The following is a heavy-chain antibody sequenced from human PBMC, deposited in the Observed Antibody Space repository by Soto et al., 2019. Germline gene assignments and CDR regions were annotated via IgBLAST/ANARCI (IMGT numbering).Heavy chain of an antibody. D-gene: IGHD3-22*01. Sequence: GESLKISCRTSGYKFTSSWIAWVRQMPGKGLEWMGIIFPSDSDTRYSPSFQGQVTISADRSTSTVFLQWASLKASDTAVYFCARKDKSYYFNWFDPWGQGTLVTVSS. CDR2: IFPSDSDT. CDR1: GYKFTSSW. V-gene: IGHV5-51*01. J-gene: IGHJ5*01. CDR3: ARKDKSYYFNWFDP.